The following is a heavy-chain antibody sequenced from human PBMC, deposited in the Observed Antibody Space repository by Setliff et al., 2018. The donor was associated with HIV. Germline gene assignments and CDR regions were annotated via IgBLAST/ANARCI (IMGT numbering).Heavy chain of an antibody. CDR1: GGSISSYY. V-gene: IGHV4-59*01. CDR3: ARAPSIAARPLDYYYMDV. CDR2: IYYSGST. D-gene: IGHD6-6*01. J-gene: IGHJ6*03. Sequence: ASETLSLTCTVSGGSISSYYWSWIRQPPGKGLEWIGYIYYSGSTNYNPSLKSRVTISVDTSKNQFSLKLSSVTAADTAVYYCARAPSIAARPLDYYYMDVWGKGTTVTVSS.